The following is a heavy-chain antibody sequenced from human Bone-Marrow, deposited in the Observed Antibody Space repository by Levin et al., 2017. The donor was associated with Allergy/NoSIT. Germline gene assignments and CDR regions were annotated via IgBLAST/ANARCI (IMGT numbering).Heavy chain of an antibody. J-gene: IGHJ6*03. Sequence: NPSETLSLTCTVSGVSVSNTDFYWGWIRQSPGRGLEWIGTVSAAGNTYLNPSLKSRGALSVETSKNHFSLNLSSATADDTAVYYCARHRAVTTRLSAVWSYYYVDVWGRGTTVTVSS. V-gene: IGHV4-39*01. D-gene: IGHD3-10*01. CDR1: GVSVSNTDFY. CDR2: VSAAGNT. CDR3: ARHRAVTTRLSAVWSYYYVDV.